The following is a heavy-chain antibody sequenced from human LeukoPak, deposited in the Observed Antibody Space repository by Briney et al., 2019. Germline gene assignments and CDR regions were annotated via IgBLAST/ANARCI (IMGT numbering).Heavy chain of an antibody. CDR2: TYYRSTWYN. V-gene: IGHV6-1*01. CDR1: GDIVSSNSVT. CDR3: ARRLTQYDCFDP. D-gene: IGHD2-2*01. J-gene: IGHJ5*02. Sequence: SQTLSLTCAISGDIVSSNSVTWNWIRQSPSRGLEWLGRTYYRSTWYNDYAVSVRGRITVNPDTSKNQFTLHLNSVTPEDTAVYYCARRLTQYDCFDPWGQGILVTVSS.